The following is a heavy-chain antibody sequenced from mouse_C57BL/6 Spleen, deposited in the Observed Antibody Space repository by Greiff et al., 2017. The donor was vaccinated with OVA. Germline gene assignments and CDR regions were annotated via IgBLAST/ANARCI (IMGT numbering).Heavy chain of an antibody. CDR3: ARSEGY. Sequence: VKLQESGPELVKPGASVKISCKASGYAFSSSWMNWVKQRPGKGLEWIGRIYPGDGDTNYNGKFKGKATLTADKSSSTAYMQLSSLTSEDSAVCFCARSEGYWGQGTTLTVSS. CDR2: IYPGDGDT. CDR1: GYAFSSSW. V-gene: IGHV1-82*01. J-gene: IGHJ2*01.